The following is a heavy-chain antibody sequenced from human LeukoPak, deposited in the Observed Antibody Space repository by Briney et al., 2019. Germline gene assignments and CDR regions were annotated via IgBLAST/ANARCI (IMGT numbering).Heavy chain of an antibody. J-gene: IGHJ4*02. Sequence: GGSLRLSCAASGFTFSSYAMSWVRQAPGKGLEWVSAISGSGGSTYHADSVKGRFTISRDNSKNTLYLQMNSLRAEDTAVYYCAKDGSGSYYNSYYWGQGTLATVSS. CDR3: AKDGSGSYYNSYY. V-gene: IGHV3-23*01. CDR2: ISGSGGST. CDR1: GFTFSSYA. D-gene: IGHD3-10*01.